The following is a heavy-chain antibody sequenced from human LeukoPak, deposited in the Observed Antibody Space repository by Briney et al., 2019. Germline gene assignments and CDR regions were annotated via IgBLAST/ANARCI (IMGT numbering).Heavy chain of an antibody. Sequence: SVKVSCKASGGTFSSYAISWVRQGPGQGLEWMGGIIPIFGTANYAQKFQGRVTLTADESTSTAYMELSRLRSEDTAVYYCARREYGFGEPGGFDYWGQGTLVTVS. V-gene: IGHV1-69*13. D-gene: IGHD3-10*01. J-gene: IGHJ4*02. CDR3: ARREYGFGEPGGFDY. CDR1: GGTFSSYA. CDR2: IIPIFGTA.